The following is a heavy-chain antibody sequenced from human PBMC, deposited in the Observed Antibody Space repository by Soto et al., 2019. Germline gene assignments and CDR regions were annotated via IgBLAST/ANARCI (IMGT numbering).Heavy chain of an antibody. CDR3: AREPGGYSGYDRPDYYYYYGMDV. CDR1: GGTFSSYA. CDR2: IIPIFGTA. Sequence: EASVKVSCKASGGTFSSYAISWVRQAPGQGLEWMGGIIPIFGTANYAQKFQGRVTITADESTSTAYMELSSLRSEDTAVYYCAREPGGYSGYDRPDYYYYYGMDVWGQGTTVTVSS. J-gene: IGHJ6*02. D-gene: IGHD5-12*01. V-gene: IGHV1-69*13.